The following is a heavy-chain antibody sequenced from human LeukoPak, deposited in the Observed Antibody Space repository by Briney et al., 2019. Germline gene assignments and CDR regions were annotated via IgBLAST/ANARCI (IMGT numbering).Heavy chain of an antibody. CDR1: GDSVSSTSAA. CDR2: TYYRSKWYN. Sequence: SQTLSLTCAISGDSVSSTSAAWNWIRLSPSRGLEWLGRTYYRSKWYNDYVLSVKSRITINPDTSKNQFSLQLNSVTPEDTAVYYCTRSNYGYYVYWGQGTLVTVSS. V-gene: IGHV6-1*01. J-gene: IGHJ4*02. CDR3: TRSNYGYYVY. D-gene: IGHD4-17*01.